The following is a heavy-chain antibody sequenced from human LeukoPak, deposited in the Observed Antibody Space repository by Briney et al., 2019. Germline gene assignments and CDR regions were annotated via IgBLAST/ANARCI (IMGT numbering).Heavy chain of an antibody. V-gene: IGHV3-23*01. CDR1: GFGFSSYG. CDR3: AKGRGSPYYFEY. J-gene: IGHJ4*02. D-gene: IGHD1-26*01. Sequence: GGSLRLSCAASGFGFSSYGMSWVRQAPGQGLVWVSAISGSGGTTSYADSVKGRFTISRDNSKNTLYLQMNSLRAEDTAVYYCAKGRGSPYYFEYWGQGTLVTVSS. CDR2: ISGSGGTT.